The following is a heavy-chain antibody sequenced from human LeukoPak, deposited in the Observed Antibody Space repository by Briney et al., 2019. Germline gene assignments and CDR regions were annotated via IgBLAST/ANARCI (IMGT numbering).Heavy chain of an antibody. V-gene: IGHV4-59*01. J-gene: IGHJ4*02. CDR3: ARGGGGDYRGAFDY. D-gene: IGHD2-21*02. CDR1: GGSISIYY. Sequence: SETLSLTCTVSGGSISIYYWSWIRQPPGKGLEWIGYIYYSGSTNYNPSLKSRVTISVDTSKNQFSLKLSSVTAADTAVYYCARGGGGDYRGAFDYWGQGTLVTVSS. CDR2: IYYSGST.